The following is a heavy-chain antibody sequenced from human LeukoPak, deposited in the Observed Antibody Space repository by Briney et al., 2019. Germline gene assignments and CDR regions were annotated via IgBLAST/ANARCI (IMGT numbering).Heavy chain of an antibody. CDR1: GFSLSTSGMC. CDR3: ARLATYYDFWRRTYYYYGMDV. CDR2: IDWDDDK. J-gene: IGHJ6*02. D-gene: IGHD3-3*01. V-gene: IGHV2-70*11. Sequence: SGPTLVNPTQTLTLTCTFSGFSLSTSGMCVSWIRRPPGKALEWLARIDWDDDKYYSTSLKTRLTISKDTSKNQVVLTMTNMDPVDTATYYCARLATYYDFWRRTYYYYGMDVWGQGTTVTVSS.